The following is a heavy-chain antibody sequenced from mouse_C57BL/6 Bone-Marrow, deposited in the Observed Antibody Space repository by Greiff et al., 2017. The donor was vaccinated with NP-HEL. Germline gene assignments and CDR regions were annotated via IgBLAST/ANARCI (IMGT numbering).Heavy chain of an antibody. J-gene: IGHJ2*01. CDR1: GYTFTSYG. CDR2: IYPRSGNT. CDR3: ARGGIYYDYGYYFDY. V-gene: IGHV1-81*01. Sequence: QVQLQQSGAELARPGASVKLSCKASGYTFTSYGISWVKQRTGQGLEWIGEIYPRSGNTYYNEKFKGKATLTAGKSSSTAYMELRSLTSEDSAVYFCARGGIYYDYGYYFDYWGQGTTLTVSS. D-gene: IGHD2-4*01.